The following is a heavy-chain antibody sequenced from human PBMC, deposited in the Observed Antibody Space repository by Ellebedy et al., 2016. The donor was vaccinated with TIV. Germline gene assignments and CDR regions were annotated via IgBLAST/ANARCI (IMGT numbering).Heavy chain of an antibody. CDR2: IYHSGST. CDR1: GGSISSGGYS. CDR3: VASGGYGDDPAFDI. V-gene: IGHV4-30-2*01. D-gene: IGHD4-17*01. J-gene: IGHJ3*02. Sequence: SETLSLXXAVSGGSISSGGYSWSWIRQPPGKGLEWIGYIYHSGSTYYNPSLKSRVTISVDRSKDQFSLKLSSVTAADTAVYYCVASGGYGDDPAFDIWGQGTMVTVSS.